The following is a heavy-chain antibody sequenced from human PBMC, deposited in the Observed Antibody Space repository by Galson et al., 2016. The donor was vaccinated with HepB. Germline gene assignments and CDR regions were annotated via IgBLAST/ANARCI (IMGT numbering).Heavy chain of an antibody. Sequence: SLRLSCAASGFAFSSFAMSWVRRAPGKGLEWVSGLYGPGVSPFSADSVRGRFIISRDNSKNTLYLQMNSLRAEDTAEYYCAKMSGHPTDAYYMDVWGKGTAVTVSS. CDR2: LYGPGVSP. CDR3: AKMSGHPTDAYYMDV. CDR1: GFAFSSFA. J-gene: IGHJ6*03. D-gene: IGHD1-26*01. V-gene: IGHV3-23*01.